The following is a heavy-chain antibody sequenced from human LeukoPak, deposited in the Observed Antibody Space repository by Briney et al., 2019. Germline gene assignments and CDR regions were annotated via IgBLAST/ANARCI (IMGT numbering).Heavy chain of an antibody. D-gene: IGHD6-13*01. CDR1: GFTFSSYS. CDR3: ARVAAALGNYFDY. V-gene: IGHV3-74*01. J-gene: IGHJ4*02. CDR2: INSDGSST. Sequence: GGSLRLSCAASGFTFSSYSMNWVRQAPGKGLVWVSRINSDGSSTNYADSVKGRFTISRDNAKNTLYLQMNSLRAEDTAVYYCARVAAALGNYFDYWGQGTLVTVSS.